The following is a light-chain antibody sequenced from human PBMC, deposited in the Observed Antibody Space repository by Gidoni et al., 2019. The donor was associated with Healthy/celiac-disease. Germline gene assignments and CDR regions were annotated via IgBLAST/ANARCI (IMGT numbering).Light chain of an antibody. CDR2: AAS. V-gene: IGKV1-8*01. J-gene: IGKJ4*01. CDR3: QQYYSYPLT. Sequence: AIRITPSPSSFSASTGQRVNITCRASQGISRYLDWYQPKPGKAPKLLIYAASTLPSGVPSRFSGSGSGTDFTLTISCVQSEDFAIYYCQQYYSYPLTFGGGTKVEIK. CDR1: QGISRY.